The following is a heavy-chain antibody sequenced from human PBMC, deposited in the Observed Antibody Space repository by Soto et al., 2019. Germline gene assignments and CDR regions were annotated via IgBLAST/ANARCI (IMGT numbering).Heavy chain of an antibody. V-gene: IGHV2-5*02. CDR3: AHIGVSRWFDF. D-gene: IGHD6-13*01. J-gene: IGHJ4*02. Sequence: QITLKESGPTLVKPTHPLTLTCTFSGFSLSTRGVAVGWIRQPPGKALEWLALLYWDDDKRYSPSLKTRLTITKDTSKNLVVLTLTNMDPVDTATYSCAHIGVSRWFDFWGQGTLVTVSS. CDR1: GFSLSTRGVA. CDR2: LYWDDDK.